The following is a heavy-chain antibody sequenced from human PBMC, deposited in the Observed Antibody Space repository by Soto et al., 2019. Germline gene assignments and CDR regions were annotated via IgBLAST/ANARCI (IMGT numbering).Heavy chain of an antibody. J-gene: IGHJ4*02. D-gene: IGHD6-19*01. CDR3: ARDNTYRSGWGGGNFDY. CDR2: IYYSGST. V-gene: IGHV4-59*01. CDR1: GGSISSYY. Sequence: SETLSLTCTVSGGSISSYYWSWIRQPPGKGLEWIGYIYYSGSTNYNPSLKSRVTISVDTSKNQFSLKLSSVTAADTAVYYCARDNTYRSGWGGGNFDYWGQGNLVTVSS.